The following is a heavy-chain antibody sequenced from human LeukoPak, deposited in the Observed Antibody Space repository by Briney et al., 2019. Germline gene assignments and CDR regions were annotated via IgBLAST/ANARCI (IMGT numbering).Heavy chain of an antibody. CDR3: ARGNYYDSSGYYLPPWGFDY. CDR2: MNAGNGNT. Sequence: GASVKVSCNASGYTFTSYAMHWVRQAPGQRLEWMGWMNAGNGNTKYSQKFQGRVTITRDTSASTAYMELSSLRSEDTAVYYCARGNYYDSSGYYLPPWGFDYWGQGTLVTVSS. V-gene: IGHV1-3*01. J-gene: IGHJ4*02. CDR1: GYTFTSYA. D-gene: IGHD3-22*01.